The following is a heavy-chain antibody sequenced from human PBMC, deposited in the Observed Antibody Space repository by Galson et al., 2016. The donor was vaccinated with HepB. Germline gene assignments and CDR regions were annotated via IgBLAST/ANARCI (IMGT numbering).Heavy chain of an antibody. V-gene: IGHV3-49*03. CDR1: SSTFGDYA. J-gene: IGHJ4*02. CDR3: TRQRDFGDYTFDY. Sequence: SLRLSCAASSSTFGDYAMSWFRQVPGKGLEWVGFIRNRAYGGSTEYAASVKGRFTISRDDSQRIAYLQMNSLKTEDTAVYYCTRQRDFGDYTFDYWGQGTLVTVSS. D-gene: IGHD4-17*01. CDR2: IRNRAYGGST.